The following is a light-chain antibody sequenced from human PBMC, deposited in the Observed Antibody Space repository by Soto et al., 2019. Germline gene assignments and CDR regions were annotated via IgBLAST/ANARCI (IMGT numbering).Light chain of an antibody. CDR1: QIISGSY. Sequence: EIGLTQSPGTLSLSPGERATLSCGASQIISGSYLAGYQQKPGQAPRLLIYGASSRATHIPDRFSGSGSGADFTLTISRLEPEDFAVYYCQQYGTSITFGHGTRQEI. CDR2: GAS. V-gene: IGKV3-20*01. CDR3: QQYGTSIT. J-gene: IGKJ5*01.